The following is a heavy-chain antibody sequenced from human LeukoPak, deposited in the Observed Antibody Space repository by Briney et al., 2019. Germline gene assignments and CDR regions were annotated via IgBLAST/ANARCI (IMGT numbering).Heavy chain of an antibody. CDR3: ARHRTYSSSWYGLSYFDY. J-gene: IGHJ4*02. CDR2: IYYSGRT. Sequence: SETLSLTCTVSGGSTSSSSYYWGWIRQPPGKGLEWIGSIYYSGRTYYNPSLKSRVTISVDTSKNQFSLKLSSVTAADTAVYYCARHRTYSSSWYGLSYFDYWGQGTLVTVSS. V-gene: IGHV4-39*01. CDR1: GGSTSSSSYY. D-gene: IGHD6-13*01.